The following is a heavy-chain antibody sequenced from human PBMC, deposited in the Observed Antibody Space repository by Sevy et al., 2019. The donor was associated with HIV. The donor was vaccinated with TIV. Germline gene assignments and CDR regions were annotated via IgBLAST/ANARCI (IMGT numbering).Heavy chain of an antibody. V-gene: IGHV5-51*01. D-gene: IGHD3-22*01. CDR2: IYPGDSAT. Sequence: GESLKISCKGSGYSFTNYWIAWVRQMPGKGLEWMGIIYPGDSATRYSPSFQGQVTISADKSISNAYLHWSSLKASDTAMYYCARFYDSSGHFPSDYWGQGTLVTVSS. CDR1: GYSFTNYW. J-gene: IGHJ4*02. CDR3: ARFYDSSGHFPSDY.